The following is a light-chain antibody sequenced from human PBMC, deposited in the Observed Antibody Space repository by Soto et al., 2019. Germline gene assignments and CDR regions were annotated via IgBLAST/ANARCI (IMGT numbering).Light chain of an antibody. CDR1: RSVSTS. V-gene: IGKV1-5*01. CDR2: DAS. J-gene: IGKJ1*01. CDR3: QQYKSYAPT. Sequence: DIQMTQSPSTLSGSVGDRVTITWRASRSVSTSLAWYQKKLGKAPKLLIFDASSLESGVPSRFRGSGYGTELTLTISGMKNDDFETYLCQQYKSYAPTFGHGTKVDIK.